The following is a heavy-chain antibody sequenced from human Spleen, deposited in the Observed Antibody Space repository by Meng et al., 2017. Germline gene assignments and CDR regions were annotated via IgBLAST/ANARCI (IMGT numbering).Heavy chain of an antibody. J-gene: IGHJ4*02. CDR3: ARDEDISAAGKLFGDY. Sequence: ASVKVSCKPSGYNFPDYYIQWVRQAPGQGLEWMGRINPKSGDTHYAQKFQARVTMTGDTSISTAYMELSGLRSDDTAMYYCARDEDISAAGKLFGDYWGQGTLVTVSS. CDR2: INPKSGDT. CDR1: GYNFPDYY. D-gene: IGHD6-25*01. V-gene: IGHV1-2*06.